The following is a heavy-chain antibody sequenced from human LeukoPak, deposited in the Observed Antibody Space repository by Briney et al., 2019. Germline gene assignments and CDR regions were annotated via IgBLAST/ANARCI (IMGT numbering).Heavy chain of an antibody. J-gene: IGHJ6*03. D-gene: IGHD3-10*01. CDR3: ARGGVPVYYYYMDI. CDR1: GYTFTGYY. CDR2: INPNRGGT. V-gene: IGHV1-2*02. Sequence: ASVKVSCKASGYTFTGYYMHWVRQAPGQGLEWMGWINPNRGGTNYAQKFQGRVTMTRDTPISTAYMELTSLRSGDTAVYYCARGGVPVYYYYMDIWGKGTTVTISS.